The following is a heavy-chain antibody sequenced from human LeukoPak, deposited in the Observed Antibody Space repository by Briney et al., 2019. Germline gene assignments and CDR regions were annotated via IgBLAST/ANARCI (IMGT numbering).Heavy chain of an antibody. CDR2: INPNSGAT. CDR1: GYTFTGYY. J-gene: IGHJ5*02. D-gene: IGHD2-15*01. CDR3: ARGYCSGGSCYSVENWFDP. V-gene: IGHV1-2*06. Sequence: GASVKVSCKAAGYTFTGYYMFWVRQAPGQGLEWMGRINPNSGATNYAQKFQGRVTITRDTSISTAYMELSRLRSDDTAVYYCARGYCSGGSCYSVENWFDPWGQGTLVTVSS.